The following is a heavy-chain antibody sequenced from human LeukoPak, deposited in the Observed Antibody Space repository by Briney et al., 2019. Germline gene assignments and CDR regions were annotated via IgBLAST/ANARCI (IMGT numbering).Heavy chain of an antibody. V-gene: IGHV3-23*01. D-gene: IGHD3-3*01. CDR2: ISGSGGST. CDR1: GFTLSSYA. J-gene: IGHJ4*02. CDR3: AKAHYDFWSGYWVFDY. Sequence: GASLRLSCAASGFTLSSYATSWVRQAPGKGLEWVSAISGSGGSTYYADSVKGRFTISRDNSKNTLYLQMNSLRAEDTAVYYCAKAHYDFWSGYWVFDYWGQGTLVTVSS.